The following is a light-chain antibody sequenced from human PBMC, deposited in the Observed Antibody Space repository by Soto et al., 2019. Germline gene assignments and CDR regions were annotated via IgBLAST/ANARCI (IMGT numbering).Light chain of an antibody. Sequence: NESPSYLYASVGDRVTINCRASQSISSYLNWYQQKPGKAPKLLIYAASSLQSGFPSRFRGSGSGTNFALSISCLKVEDFATFYCRQSYSTPPTFGQGTKVDI. CDR3: RQSYSTPPT. V-gene: IGKV1-39*01. CDR1: QSISSY. CDR2: AAS. J-gene: IGKJ1*01.